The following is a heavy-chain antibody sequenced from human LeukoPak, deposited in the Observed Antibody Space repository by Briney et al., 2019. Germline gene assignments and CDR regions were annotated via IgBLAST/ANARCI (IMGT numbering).Heavy chain of an antibody. D-gene: IGHD3-22*01. J-gene: IGHJ5*02. Sequence: SETLSLTCTVSGGSISSYYWSWIRQPPGKGLEWIGYIYYSGSTNYNPSLKSRVTISVDTSKNQFSLKLSSVTAADTAVYYCGKALGNYLDSRGFYDPWGQGTLVT. CDR2: IYYSGST. CDR1: GGSISSYY. V-gene: IGHV4-59*01. CDR3: GKALGNYLDSRGFYDP.